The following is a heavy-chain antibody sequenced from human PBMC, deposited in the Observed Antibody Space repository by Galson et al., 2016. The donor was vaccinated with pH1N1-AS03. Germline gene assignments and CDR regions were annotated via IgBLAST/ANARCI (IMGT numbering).Heavy chain of an antibody. CDR1: GFTVTRND. J-gene: IGHJ6*04. D-gene: IGHD5-12*01. V-gene: IGHV3-13*01. CDR3: AVWGYISGTHGLDV. Sequence: SLRLSCAASGFTVTRNDMHWVRHATGKGLEWVSIIAATGPTHYADSAKGRFTISREIPQNSLYLQMDSLRADDTAVYYCAVWGYISGTHGLDVWGKGTTVTVSS. CDR2: IAATGPT.